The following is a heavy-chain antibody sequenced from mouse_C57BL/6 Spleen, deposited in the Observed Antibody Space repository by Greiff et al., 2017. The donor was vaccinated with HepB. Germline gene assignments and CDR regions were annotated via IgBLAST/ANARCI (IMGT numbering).Heavy chain of an antibody. Sequence: DVMLVESGGGLVKPGGSLKLSCAASGFTFSDYGMHWVRQAPEKGLEWVAYISSGSSTIYYADNAKNTLFLQMTSLRSEDTAMYYCARGGYSFDYWGQGTTLTVSS. V-gene: IGHV5-17*01. D-gene: IGHD2-12*01. CDR3: ARGGYSFDY. CDR2: ISSGSSTI. J-gene: IGHJ2*01. CDR1: GFTFSDYG.